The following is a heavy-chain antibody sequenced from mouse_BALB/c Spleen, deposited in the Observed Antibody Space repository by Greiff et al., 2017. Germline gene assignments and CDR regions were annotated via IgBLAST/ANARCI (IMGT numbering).Heavy chain of an antibody. CDR1: GYTFTSYW. CDR2: INPSTGYT. CDR3: ARSGYGNLDY. D-gene: IGHD2-1*01. J-gene: IGHJ2*01. V-gene: IGHV1-7*01. Sequence: VQLQQSGAELAKPGASVKMSCKASGYTFTSYWMHWVKQRPGQGLEWIGYINPSTGYTEYNQKFKDKATLTADKSSSTAYMQLSSLTSEDSAVYYCARSGYGNLDYWGQGTTLTVSS.